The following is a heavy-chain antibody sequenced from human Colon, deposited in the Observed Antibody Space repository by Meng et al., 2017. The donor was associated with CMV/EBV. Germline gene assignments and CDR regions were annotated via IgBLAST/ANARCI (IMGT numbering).Heavy chain of an antibody. V-gene: IGHV4-59*01. CDR2: IYNSVST. CDR3: ARDQPADY. CDR1: GGPFSGYY. J-gene: IGHJ4*02. Sequence: SETLSLTCAVSGGPFSGYYWSWIRQAPGKGLEWIGYIYNSVSTNYNPSLKSRVTISVDTSKNQFSLKLTSVTAAATAVYYCARDQPADYWGQGTLVTVSS.